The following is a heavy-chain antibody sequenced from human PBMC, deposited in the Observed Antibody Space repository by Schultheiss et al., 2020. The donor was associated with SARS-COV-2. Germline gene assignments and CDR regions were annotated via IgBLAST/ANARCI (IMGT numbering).Heavy chain of an antibody. Sequence: SETLSLTCTVYGGSFSGYYWSWIRQPPGKGLEWIGEINHSGSTNYNPSLKSRVTISVDTSKNQFSLKLSSVTAADTAVYYCARGSAVTTSNWFDPWGQGTLVTVSS. J-gene: IGHJ5*02. V-gene: IGHV4-34*01. CDR1: GGSFSGYY. CDR2: INHSGST. CDR3: ARGSAVTTSNWFDP. D-gene: IGHD4-17*01.